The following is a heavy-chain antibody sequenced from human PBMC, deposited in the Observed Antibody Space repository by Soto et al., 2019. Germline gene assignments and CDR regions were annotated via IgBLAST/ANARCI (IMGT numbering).Heavy chain of an antibody. J-gene: IGHJ6*02. CDR1: GGSFSGYY. D-gene: IGHD2-2*01. Sequence: SETLSLTCAVYGGSFSGYYWSWIRQPPGKGLEWIGEINHSGSTNYNPSLKSRVTISVDTSKNQFSLKLSSVTAADTAVYYCARGVVVVPAAMPLSTDVWGQGTTVTVSS. CDR3: ARGVVVVPAAMPLSTDV. CDR2: INHSGST. V-gene: IGHV4-34*01.